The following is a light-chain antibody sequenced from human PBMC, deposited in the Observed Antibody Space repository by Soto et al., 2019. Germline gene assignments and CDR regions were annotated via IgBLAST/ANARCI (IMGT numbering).Light chain of an antibody. V-gene: IGKV3-15*01. J-gene: IGKJ5*01. CDR1: QSVSSK. CDR3: QQYSNWPPIT. CDR2: DTS. Sequence: EMVMTQSPATLSVSPGERATLSCRASQSVSSKLAWYQQEPGQAPTLXXYDTSTRATGIPARFSGSGSGTEFTLTISSLQSEDFAVYYCQQYSNWPPITFGQGTRLEIK.